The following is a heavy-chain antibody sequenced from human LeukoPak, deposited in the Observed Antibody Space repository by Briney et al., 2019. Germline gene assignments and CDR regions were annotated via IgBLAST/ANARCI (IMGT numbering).Heavy chain of an antibody. J-gene: IGHJ4*02. D-gene: IGHD5-18*01. V-gene: IGHV3-7*01. CDR1: GFSLSSYW. CDR2: IKQDGSEK. CDR3: ARVVQLWLGLGGYLDY. Sequence: GGSPRLSCAASGFSLSSYWMSWVRQTPGKGLEWVANIKQDGSEKYYVDSVRGRLTISRDNAKNSLYLQMNSLRADDTAVYYCARVVQLWLGLGGYLDYWGQGTLVTVSS.